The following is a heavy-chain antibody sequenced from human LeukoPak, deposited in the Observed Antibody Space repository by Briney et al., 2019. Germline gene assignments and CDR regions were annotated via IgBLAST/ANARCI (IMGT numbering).Heavy chain of an antibody. D-gene: IGHD3-9*01. CDR3: ARSGVLRYFGNS. CDR2: IYSGGST. CDR1: ESTASSNY. V-gene: IGHV3-66*01. J-gene: IGHJ4*02. Sequence: GGSRRPSWPASESTASSNYMSWVRQAAGKGRGWVSVIYSGGSTYYADSVKGRFNISRDISKNTVYLQMNSLRAEDTAVYYCARSGVLRYFGNSWGQGTLVTVSS.